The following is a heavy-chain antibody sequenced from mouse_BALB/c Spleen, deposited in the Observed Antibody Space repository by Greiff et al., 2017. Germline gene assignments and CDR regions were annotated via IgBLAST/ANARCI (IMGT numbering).Heavy chain of an antibody. J-gene: IGHJ4*01. V-gene: IGHV1S127*01. CDR3: TRGWLRGAMDY. CDR2: IDPSDSYT. CDR1: GYTFTSYW. Sequence: VKLMESGAELVKPGASVKMSCKASGYTFTSYWMHWVKQRPGQGLEWIGVIDPSDSYTSYNQKFKGKATLTVDTSSSTAYMQLSSLTSEDSAVYYCTRGWLRGAMDYWGQGTSVTVSS. D-gene: IGHD2-3*01.